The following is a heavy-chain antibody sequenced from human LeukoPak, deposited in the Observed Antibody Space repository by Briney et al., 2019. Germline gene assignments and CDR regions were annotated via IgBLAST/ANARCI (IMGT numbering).Heavy chain of an antibody. CDR3: ARGASYYYDSSGSAPSVGWFDP. CDR2: IIPIFGTA. CDR1: GYTFTSYD. V-gene: IGHV1-69*13. J-gene: IGHJ5*02. D-gene: IGHD3-22*01. Sequence: SVKVSCKASGYTFTSYDINWVRQAPGQGLEWMGGIIPIFGTANYAQKFQGRVTITADESTSTAYMELSSLRSEDTAVYYCARGASYYYDSSGSAPSVGWFDPWGQGTLVTVSS.